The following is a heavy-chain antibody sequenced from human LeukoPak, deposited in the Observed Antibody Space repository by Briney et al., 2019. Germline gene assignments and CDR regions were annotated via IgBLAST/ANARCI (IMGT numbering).Heavy chain of an antibody. V-gene: IGHV4-39*01. CDR3: ASWYYGSGRSYLGMDV. Sequence: ASETLSLTCSVSGGSISSSSYYWGWIRQPPGKGLEWIVSIYYSGSTYYHPSLESRVTISVDTSKNQFSLSLTSVTAADTAVYYCASWYYGSGRSYLGMDVWGQGATVTVS. D-gene: IGHD3-10*01. J-gene: IGHJ6*02. CDR2: IYYSGST. CDR1: GGSISSSSYY.